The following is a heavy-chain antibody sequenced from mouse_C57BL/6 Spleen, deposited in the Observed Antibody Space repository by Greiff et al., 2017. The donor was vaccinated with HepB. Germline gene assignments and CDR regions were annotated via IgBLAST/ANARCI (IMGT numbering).Heavy chain of an antibody. CDR2: IYPGSGNT. CDR3: ARGEYGYDQAWFAY. CDR1: GYTFTDYY. Sequence: QVQLKESGAELVRPGASVKLSCKASGYTFTDYYINWVKQRPGQGLEWIARIYPGSGNTYYNEKFKGKATLTAEKSSSTAYMQLSSLTSEDSAVYFCARGEYGYDQAWFAYWGQGTLVTVSA. D-gene: IGHD2-2*01. J-gene: IGHJ3*01. V-gene: IGHV1-76*01.